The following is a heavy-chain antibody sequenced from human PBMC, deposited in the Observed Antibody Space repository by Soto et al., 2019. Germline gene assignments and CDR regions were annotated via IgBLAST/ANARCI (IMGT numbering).Heavy chain of an antibody. J-gene: IGHJ5*02. D-gene: IGHD4-4*01. V-gene: IGHV4-59*08. Sequence: QVQLQESGPGLVKPSETLSLTCTVSGGSISSYYWSWIRQPPGKGLEWIGYIYYSGSTNYNPSLKSRVTISVDTSKNQFSLKLSSVTAADTAVYYCARLNDYSNYWFDPWGQGTLVTVSS. CDR3: ARLNDYSNYWFDP. CDR1: GGSISSYY. CDR2: IYYSGST.